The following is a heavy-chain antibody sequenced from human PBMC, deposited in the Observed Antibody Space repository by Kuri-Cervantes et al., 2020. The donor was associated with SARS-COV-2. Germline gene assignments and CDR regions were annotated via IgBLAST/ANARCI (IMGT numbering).Heavy chain of an antibody. CDR3: ATPERGYSYGGYFDY. D-gene: IGHD5-18*01. Sequence: SSVNVSCKASVGTFSSYAISWVRQAPGQGLEWMGGIIPIFGTANYAQKFQGRVTITADESTSTAYMELSSLRSEDTAVYYGATPERGYSYGGYFDYWGQGTLVTVSS. CDR1: VGTFSSYA. J-gene: IGHJ4*02. CDR2: IIPIFGTA. V-gene: IGHV1-69*13.